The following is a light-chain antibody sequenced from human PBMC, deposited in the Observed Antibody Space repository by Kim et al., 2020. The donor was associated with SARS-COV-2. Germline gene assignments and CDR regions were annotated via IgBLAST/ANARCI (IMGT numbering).Light chain of an antibody. CDR2: AAS. V-gene: IGKV1-27*01. Sequence: ASVGDSVTLACRASQGISNYLAWYQQKPGKAPKLLIYAASALQSGVPSRFSGSGSGTDFTLTINSLQPEDVATYYCQKCSCAPLTFGQGTKVEIK. CDR3: QKCSCAPLT. CDR1: QGISNY. J-gene: IGKJ1*01.